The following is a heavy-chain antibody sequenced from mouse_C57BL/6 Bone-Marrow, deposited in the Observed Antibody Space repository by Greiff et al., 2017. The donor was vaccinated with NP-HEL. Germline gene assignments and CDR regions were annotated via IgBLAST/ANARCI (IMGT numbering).Heavy chain of an antibody. CDR1: GYTFTSYW. CDR2: IHPNSGST. CDR3: ARVYGYHYFDY. V-gene: IGHV1-64*01. Sequence: QVQLQQSGAELVKPGASVKLSCKASGYTFTSYWMHWVKQRPGQGLEWIGMIHPNSGSTNYNEKFKSKATLTVDKSSSTAYMQLSSLTSEDSAVYYCARVYGYHYFDYWGQGTTLTVSS. D-gene: IGHD2-2*01. J-gene: IGHJ2*01.